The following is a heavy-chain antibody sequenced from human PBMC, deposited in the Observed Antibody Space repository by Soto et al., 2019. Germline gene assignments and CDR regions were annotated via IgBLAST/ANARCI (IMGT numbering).Heavy chain of an antibody. D-gene: IGHD6-13*01. Sequence: SETLSLTCAVYGGSFSGYYWSWIRQPPGKGLEWIGEINHSGSTNYNPSLKSRVTISVDTSKNQFSLKLSSVTAADTAVYYCARERSSSWYNYYYYGMDVWGQGTTVTVSS. V-gene: IGHV4-34*01. CDR2: INHSGST. CDR1: GGSFSGYY. J-gene: IGHJ6*02. CDR3: ARERSSSWYNYYYYGMDV.